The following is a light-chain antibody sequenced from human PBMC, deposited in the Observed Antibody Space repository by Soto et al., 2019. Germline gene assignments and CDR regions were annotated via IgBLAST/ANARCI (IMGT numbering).Light chain of an antibody. CDR3: SSFTSTHTGV. CDR2: EVS. J-gene: IGLJ3*02. CDR1: SSDVGGYNY. Sequence: QSALTQPACVSGSPGQSITISCTGTSSDVGGYNYVSWYQQYPGKAPKLMIYEVSNRPSGVSNRFSGSKSGNTASLTISGLQAEDEADYYCSSFTSTHTGVFGGGTKLTV. V-gene: IGLV2-14*01.